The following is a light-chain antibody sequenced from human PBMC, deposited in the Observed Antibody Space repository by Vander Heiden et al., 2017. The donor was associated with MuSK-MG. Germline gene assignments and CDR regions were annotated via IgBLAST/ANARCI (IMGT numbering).Light chain of an antibody. V-gene: IGKV3-11*01. J-gene: IGKJ2*03. CDR1: QSVSHY. CDR2: DTS. Sequence: EIVLTQSPATLSLSPGEIATLSCRASQSVSHYLAWYQQKPGQAPRLLIYDTSNRATGIQARFSGSGSGTDFTPTISSLEPEDFAVYYCHQLTNWPPGNSFGPEAKLKIK. CDR3: HQLTNWPPGNS.